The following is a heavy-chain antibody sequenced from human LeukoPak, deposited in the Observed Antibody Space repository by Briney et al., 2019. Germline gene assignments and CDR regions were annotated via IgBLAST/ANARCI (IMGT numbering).Heavy chain of an antibody. CDR3: ASLYYYDSSGYYQSPLDY. V-gene: IGHV4-30-2*01. Sequence: NASETLSLTCAVSGGSISSGGYSWSWIRQPPGKGLEWIGYIYHSGSTYYNPSLKSRVTISVDTSKNQFSLKLSSVTAADTAVYYCASLYYYDSSGYYQSPLDYWGQGTLVTVSS. CDR2: IYHSGST. J-gene: IGHJ4*02. D-gene: IGHD3-22*01. CDR1: GGSISSGGYS.